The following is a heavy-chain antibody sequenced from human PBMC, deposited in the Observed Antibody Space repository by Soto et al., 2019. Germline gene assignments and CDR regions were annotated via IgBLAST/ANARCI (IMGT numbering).Heavy chain of an antibody. V-gene: IGHV3-15*07. J-gene: IGHJ6*02. CDR1: GFTFSNVW. Sequence: EVQLVESGGGLVKPGGSLRLSCAASGFTFSNVWMNWVRQAPGEGLEWVGRIKSQADGGTIVYATPVKGRFTISRDDSKNTLYLQMNSLTTEDTAVYYCARRSGTYSPFYYYYGLDVWGQGTTVTFSS. CDR2: IKSQADGGTI. CDR3: ARRSGTYSPFYYYYGLDV. D-gene: IGHD1-26*01.